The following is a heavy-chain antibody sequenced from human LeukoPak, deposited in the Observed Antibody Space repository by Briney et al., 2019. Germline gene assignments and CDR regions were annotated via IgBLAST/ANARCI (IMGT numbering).Heavy chain of an antibody. J-gene: IGHJ4*02. CDR1: GFTLSNHG. V-gene: IGHV3-33*01. D-gene: IGHD3-16*02. CDR3: ARDRAVRYFDY. Sequence: GRSLRLSCAASGFTLSNHGMHWVRQAPGKGLEWVALIWYDGTKKYYADSVKGRLTISRDNSKNTLYLEMNSLRAEDTAVYYCARDRAVRYFDYWGQGTLVTVSS. CDR2: IWYDGTKK.